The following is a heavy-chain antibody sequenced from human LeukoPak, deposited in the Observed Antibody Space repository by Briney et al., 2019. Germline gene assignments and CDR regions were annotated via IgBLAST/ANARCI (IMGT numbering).Heavy chain of an antibody. CDR3: ARERERWLHAFDI. D-gene: IGHD5-24*01. Sequence: SVKVSCKASGGTFSSYAISWVRQAPGQGLEWMGGVIPIFGTANYAQKFQGRVTITADKSTSTAYMELSSLRSEDTAVYYCARERERWLHAFDIWGQGTMVTVSS. J-gene: IGHJ3*02. V-gene: IGHV1-69*06. CDR2: VIPIFGTA. CDR1: GGTFSSYA.